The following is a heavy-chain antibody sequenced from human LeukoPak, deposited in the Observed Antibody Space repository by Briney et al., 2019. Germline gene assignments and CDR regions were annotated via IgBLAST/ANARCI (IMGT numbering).Heavy chain of an antibody. V-gene: IGHV4-39*07. D-gene: IGHD6-13*01. Sequence: SETLSLTCTVSGGSISSSSYYWGWIRQPPGKGLEWIGSIYYSGSTYYNPSLKSRVTISVDTSKNQFSLKLSSVTAADTAVYYCARDRSGSSWPSSEGFDLWGRGTLVTVSS. CDR2: IYYSGST. CDR3: ARDRSGSSWPSSEGFDL. J-gene: IGHJ2*01. CDR1: GGSISSSSYY.